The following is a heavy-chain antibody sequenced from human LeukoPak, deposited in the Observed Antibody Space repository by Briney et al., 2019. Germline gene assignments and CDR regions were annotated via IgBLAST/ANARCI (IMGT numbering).Heavy chain of an antibody. CDR1: GFTLTSYG. Sequence: GVLRLSCAASGFTLTSYGMSWVRQAPGKGLDWVSAISDSGTSTYYADSVKGRFTISRDNAKNTLYLQMNSLRAEDTAVYYCARGGYSSGMPDYWGQGTLVTVSS. V-gene: IGHV3-23*01. CDR3: ARGGYSSGMPDY. CDR2: ISDSGTST. D-gene: IGHD6-19*01. J-gene: IGHJ4*02.